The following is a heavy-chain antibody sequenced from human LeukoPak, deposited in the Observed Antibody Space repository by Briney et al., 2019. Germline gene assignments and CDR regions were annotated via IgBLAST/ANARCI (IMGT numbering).Heavy chain of an antibody. CDR1: GGSFSGYY. CDR2: INHSGST. CDR3: ARDNIVVVPAAITPYYYYGMDV. Sequence: SETLSLTCAVYGGSFSGYYWSWIRQPPGKGLEWIGEINHSGSTNYNPSLKSRVTISVDTSKNQFSLKLSSVTAADTAVYYCARDNIVVVPAAITPYYYYGMDVWGQGTTVTVSS. D-gene: IGHD2-2*02. V-gene: IGHV4-34*01. J-gene: IGHJ6*02.